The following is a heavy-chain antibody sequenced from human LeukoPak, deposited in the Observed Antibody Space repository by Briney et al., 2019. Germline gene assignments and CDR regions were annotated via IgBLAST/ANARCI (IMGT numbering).Heavy chain of an antibody. Sequence: PGGSLRLSCAASGSTFSRYWMHWVRQAPGKGLVWVSRVKSDGSDTIYADSVKGRFTISRDNAKNTLYLQMDSLRAEDTAVYYCTTGIGNYYYYWGPGTLVTVAS. J-gene: IGHJ4*02. CDR1: GSTFSRYW. CDR2: VKSDGSDT. D-gene: IGHD3-10*01. CDR3: TTGIGNYYYY. V-gene: IGHV3-74*01.